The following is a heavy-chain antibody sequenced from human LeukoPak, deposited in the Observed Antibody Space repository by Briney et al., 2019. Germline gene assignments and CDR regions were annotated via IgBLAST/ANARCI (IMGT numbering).Heavy chain of an antibody. J-gene: IGHJ4*02. Sequence: PGGSLRLPCAASGFTFSRDSMNWVRQAPGKGLEWVSYINGGGSPIFYADSVRGRFTISRDNAKNSLHLQMNSLRAEDTAVYYCVRDNPRCCGVIPANIDDYWGQGTLVTVSS. D-gene: IGHD2-21*01. CDR1: GFTFSRDS. CDR2: INGGGSPI. V-gene: IGHV3-48*01. CDR3: VRDNPRCCGVIPANIDDY.